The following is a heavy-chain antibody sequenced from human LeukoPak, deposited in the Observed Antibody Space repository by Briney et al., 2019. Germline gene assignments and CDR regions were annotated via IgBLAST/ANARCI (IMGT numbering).Heavy chain of an antibody. D-gene: IGHD3-10*01. J-gene: IGHJ4*02. CDR2: IYHSGST. CDR1: GGSISSSNW. CDR3: ARAGTMVRGVIVY. Sequence: PSETLSLTCAVSGGSISSSNWWSWVRQPPGKGLEWIGEIYHSGSTNYNPSLKSRVTISVDKSKNQFSLKLSSVTAADTAVYYWARAGTMVRGVIVYWGQGTLVTVSS. V-gene: IGHV4-4*02.